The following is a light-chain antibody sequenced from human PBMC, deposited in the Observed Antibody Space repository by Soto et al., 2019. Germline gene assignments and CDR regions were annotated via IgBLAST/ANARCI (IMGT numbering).Light chain of an antibody. CDR3: LQDYNYPRT. V-gene: IGKV1-6*01. J-gene: IGKJ1*01. CDR2: AAS. CDR1: QGIRND. Sequence: AIQMTQSPSSLSASVGDRVTITWRASQGIRNDLGWYQQNPGKAPKLLIYAASSLQSGVPSRFSGSGSGTDFTLTISSLQPEDFATYYCLQDYNYPRTFGQGTKGDIK.